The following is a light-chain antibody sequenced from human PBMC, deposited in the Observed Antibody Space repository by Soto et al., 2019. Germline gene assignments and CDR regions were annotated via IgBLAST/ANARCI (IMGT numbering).Light chain of an antibody. CDR3: QQRGDWPPFT. J-gene: IGKJ5*01. Sequence: EIVLTQSPATLSLSPGERATLSCRASQNIYSFLAWYQQKPGQAPSLIIYDASNRATGVPDRFRVSGSGTDFTLPISSLEPEDFALYYCQQRGDWPPFTFGQGTRLE. V-gene: IGKV3-11*01. CDR2: DAS. CDR1: QNIYSF.